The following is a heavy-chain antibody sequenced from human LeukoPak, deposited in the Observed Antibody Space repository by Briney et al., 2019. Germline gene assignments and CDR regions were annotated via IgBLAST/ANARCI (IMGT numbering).Heavy chain of an antibody. V-gene: IGHV3-7*03. CDR2: IKQDGSET. J-gene: IGHJ4*02. CDR3: AKDFDL. CDR1: GFSFSNHW. Sequence: GGSLRLSCAASGFSFSNHWMNWVRQAPEKGLEWAANIKQDGSETYYVDSVKGRFTISRDNARNSLYLQMNSLRAEDTAVYYCAKDFDLWGQGTLVTVSS.